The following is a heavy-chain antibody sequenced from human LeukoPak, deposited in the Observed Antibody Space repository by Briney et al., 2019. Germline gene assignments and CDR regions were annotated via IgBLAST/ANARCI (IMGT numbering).Heavy chain of an antibody. J-gene: IGHJ4*02. V-gene: IGHV3-7*04. CDR3: ARLYYYASGSYYIYFDY. CDR1: GFTFSNYA. D-gene: IGHD3-10*01. CDR2: IKQDGSEK. Sequence: GGSLRLSCAASGFTFSNYAMNWVRQAPGKGLEWVANIKQDGSEKYYVDSVKGRFTISRDNAKNSMYLQMNSLRAEDTAVYYCARLYYYASGSYYIYFDYWGLGTLVTVSS.